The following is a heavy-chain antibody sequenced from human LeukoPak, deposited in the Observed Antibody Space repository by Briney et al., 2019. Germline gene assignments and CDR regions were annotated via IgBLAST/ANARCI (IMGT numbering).Heavy chain of an antibody. CDR3: ERGGASIFGVVTGFDY. J-gene: IGHJ4*02. CDR2: ISAYNGNT. D-gene: IGHD3-3*01. V-gene: IGHV1-18*01. Sequence: EASVKVSCKASGYTFTSYGISWVRQAPGQGLEWMGWISAYNGNTNYAQKLQGRVTMTTDTSTSTAYMELRSLRSDDTAVYYCERGGASIFGVVTGFDYWGQGTLVTVSS. CDR1: GYTFTSYG.